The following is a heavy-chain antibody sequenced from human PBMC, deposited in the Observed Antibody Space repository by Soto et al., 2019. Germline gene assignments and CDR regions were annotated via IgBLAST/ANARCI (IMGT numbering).Heavy chain of an antibody. Sequence: EVHLLESGGGLVQPGGSLRLSCAASGFIFRTHAMSWLRQAPGKGLEWVSVISGSGDTTYYADSVRGRFTISRDNSNDTLSLQMNSLRAEDTALYYCARDWGTYYDIHFAFDPWGQGTMVTVSS. D-gene: IGHD3-9*01. V-gene: IGHV3-23*01. CDR2: ISGSGDTT. J-gene: IGHJ3*01. CDR1: GFIFRTHA. CDR3: ARDWGTYYDIHFAFDP.